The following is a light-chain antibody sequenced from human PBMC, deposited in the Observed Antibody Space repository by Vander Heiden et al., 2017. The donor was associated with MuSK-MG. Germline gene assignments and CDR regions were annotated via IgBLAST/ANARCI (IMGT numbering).Light chain of an antibody. CDR2: QDF. CDR3: QVGDRGTVV. Sequence: DLTQPPSVSVSPGQTATITCSGDTLGDKFVFWYQQKAGQPPTLLIYQDFRRPPTGPERFSASNSGTAATLAISGTQTADEADYYCQVGDRGTVVFGGGTKLTVL. J-gene: IGLJ2*01. CDR1: TLGDKF. V-gene: IGLV3-1*01.